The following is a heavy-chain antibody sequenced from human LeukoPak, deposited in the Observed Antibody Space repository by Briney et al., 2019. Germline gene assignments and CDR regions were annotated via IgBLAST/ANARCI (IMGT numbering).Heavy chain of an antibody. J-gene: IGHJ3*02. D-gene: IGHD1-1*01. V-gene: IGHV3-53*01. Sequence: GGSLRLSCAASGFTVSSNYMSWVRQAPGKGLEWVSVIYAGGTTCYADSVKGRFTISRDNSRNTLYLQMSSLRAEDTAVYYCAREWKFDIWGQGTMVTVSS. CDR1: GFTVSSNY. CDR2: IYAGGTT. CDR3: AREWKFDI.